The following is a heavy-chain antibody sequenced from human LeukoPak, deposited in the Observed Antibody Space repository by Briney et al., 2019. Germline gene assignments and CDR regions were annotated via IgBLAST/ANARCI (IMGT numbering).Heavy chain of an antibody. CDR2: IYYSGST. D-gene: IGHD3-10*01. J-gene: IGHJ4*02. V-gene: IGHV4-39*01. CDR1: NGSISSSTYY. CDR3: ARHMGGGLDY. Sequence: SETLSLTCTVSNGSISSSTYYWGWIRQPPEKGLEWIGTIYYSGSTYYNPSLKSRVTISVDTSKNQFSLKLSSMTAADTAVYYCARHMGGGLDYWGQGTLVT.